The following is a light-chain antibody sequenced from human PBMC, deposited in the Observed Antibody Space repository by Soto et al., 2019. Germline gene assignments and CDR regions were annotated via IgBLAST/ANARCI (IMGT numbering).Light chain of an antibody. CDR3: QQYGSLPST. CDR1: QSVNIY. Sequence: IVFTQSPSTLSVSQGERATLSCSASQSVNIYLAWYQQKPGQAPRLLIFGATYRATGIPARFSGSGSGTDFTLTISRLEPEDFAVYYCQQYGSLPSTFGQGTKVDIK. V-gene: IGKV3-20*01. J-gene: IGKJ1*01. CDR2: GAT.